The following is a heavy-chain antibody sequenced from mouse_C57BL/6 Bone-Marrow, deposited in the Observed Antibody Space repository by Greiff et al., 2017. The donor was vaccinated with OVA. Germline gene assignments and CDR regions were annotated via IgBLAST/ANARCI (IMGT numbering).Heavy chain of an antibody. CDR3: APDGKKGYYAMDY. V-gene: IGHV2-2*01. J-gene: IGHJ4*01. CDR2: IWSGGST. CDR1: GFSLTSYG. Sequence: VKLVESGPGLVQPSQSLSITCTVSGFSLTSYGVHWVRQSPGKGLEWLGVIWSGGSTDYNAAFISRLSISKDNSKSQVFFKMNSLQADDTAIYYCAPDGKKGYYAMDYWGQGTSVTVSS. D-gene: IGHD2-1*01.